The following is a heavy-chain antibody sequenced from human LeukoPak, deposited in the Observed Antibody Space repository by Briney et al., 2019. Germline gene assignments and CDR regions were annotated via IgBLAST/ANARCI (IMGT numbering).Heavy chain of an antibody. D-gene: IGHD6-19*01. V-gene: IGHV3-30-3*01. Sequence: GGSLRLSCAAPGFTFSSYAMHWVRQAPGKGLEWVAVISYDGSNNYYADSVKGRFTISRDNSKNTLYLQMNSLRAEDTAVYYCARVHSSGWYYFDYWGQGTLVTVYS. CDR1: GFTFSSYA. J-gene: IGHJ4*02. CDR2: ISYDGSNN. CDR3: ARVHSSGWYYFDY.